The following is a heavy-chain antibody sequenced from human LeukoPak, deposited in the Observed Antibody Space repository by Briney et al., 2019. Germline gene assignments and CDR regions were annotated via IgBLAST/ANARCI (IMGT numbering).Heavy chain of an antibody. CDR1: GGSISSYY. CDR2: IYTSGST. CDR3: ARGVYDYVWGGALWYFDL. J-gene: IGHJ2*01. Sequence: SETLSLTCTVSGGSISSYYWSWIRQPAGKGLEWIGRIYTSGSTNYNPSLKRRVTMSVDTSKNQFSLKLSSVTAADTAVYYCARGVYDYVWGGALWYFDLWGRGTLVTVSS. D-gene: IGHD3-16*01. V-gene: IGHV4-4*07.